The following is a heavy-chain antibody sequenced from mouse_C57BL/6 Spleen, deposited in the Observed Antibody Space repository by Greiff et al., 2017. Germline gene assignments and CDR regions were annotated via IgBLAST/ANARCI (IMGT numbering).Heavy chain of an antibody. Sequence: LVESVAELVRPGASVKLSCTASGFNIKNTYMHWVKQRPEQGLEWIGRIDPANGNTKYAPKFQGKATVTADTSSNTAYLQLSRLASEDAAIYYCARDYYFDYWGQGTTLTVSS. J-gene: IGHJ2*01. CDR2: IDPANGNT. CDR1: GFNIKNTY. CDR3: ARDYYFDY. V-gene: IGHV14-3*01.